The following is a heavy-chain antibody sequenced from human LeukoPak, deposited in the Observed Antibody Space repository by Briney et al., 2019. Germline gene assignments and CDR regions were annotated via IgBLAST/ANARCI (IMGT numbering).Heavy chain of an antibody. Sequence: GASVKVSCKASGYTFTGYYMHWVRQAPGQGLERMGWINPNSGGTNYAQKFQGRVTMTRDTSISTAYMELSRLRSDDTAVYYCARGGRDSYGPRDAFDIWGQGTMVTVSS. CDR2: INPNSGGT. CDR3: ARGGRDSYGPRDAFDI. J-gene: IGHJ3*02. CDR1: GYTFTGYY. D-gene: IGHD5-18*01. V-gene: IGHV1-2*02.